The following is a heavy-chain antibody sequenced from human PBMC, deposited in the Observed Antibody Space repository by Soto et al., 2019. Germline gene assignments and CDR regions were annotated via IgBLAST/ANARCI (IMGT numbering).Heavy chain of an antibody. CDR1: GGSISSSSYY. CDR3: ARRSGWSYGMDV. CDR2: IYYSGST. V-gene: IGHV4-39*01. J-gene: IGHJ6*02. D-gene: IGHD6-19*01. Sequence: TLSLTCTVSGGSISSSSYYWGWIRQPPGKGLEWIGSIYYSGSTYYNPSLKSRVTISVDTSKNQFSLKLSSVTAADTAVYYCARRSGWSYGMDVWGQGTTVTVSS.